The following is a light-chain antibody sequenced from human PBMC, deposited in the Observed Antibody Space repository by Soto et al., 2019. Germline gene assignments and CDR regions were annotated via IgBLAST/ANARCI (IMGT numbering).Light chain of an antibody. CDR1: QSVSNN. CDR3: QHYHGWPIT. V-gene: IGKV3D-15*01. J-gene: IGKJ5*01. Sequence: IVLTQSPGTLSLSPWERATLSCRASQSVSNNYLAWYQQKPGQAPRLLIYGASSRATGIPARFSGSGSGTEFTLTISSLQSEDFAVYYCQHYHGWPITFGQGTRLEIK. CDR2: GAS.